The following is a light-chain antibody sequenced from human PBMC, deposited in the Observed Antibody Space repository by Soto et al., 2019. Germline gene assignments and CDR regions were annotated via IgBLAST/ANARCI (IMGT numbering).Light chain of an antibody. V-gene: IGKV1-39*01. J-gene: IGKJ5*01. CDR3: EQTYSTPVT. CDR2: AAS. Sequence: ESQITQSPSSLSASVGDRVTVTCRTSQNIYNYLNWYQHKPGTAPKLLIYAASSVQSGVQLRFSGSGSGTDFTLTISSMQPEDFATYYFEQTYSTPVTFGQGKRLEVK. CDR1: QNIYNY.